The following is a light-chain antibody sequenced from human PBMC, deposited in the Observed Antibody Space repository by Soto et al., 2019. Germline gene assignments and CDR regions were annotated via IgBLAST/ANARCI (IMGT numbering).Light chain of an antibody. CDR2: GVS. Sequence: DIVMTQSPATQSVSPGESATLSCRASQSISSNKLAWYQQKPGQAPRLLMYGVSNWATGIPARFSGSGSGTEFTLTISSLQSEDFAVYYCQQRSNWPGTFGQGTKVDIK. CDR1: QSISSN. V-gene: IGKV3-15*01. J-gene: IGKJ1*01. CDR3: QQRSNWPGT.